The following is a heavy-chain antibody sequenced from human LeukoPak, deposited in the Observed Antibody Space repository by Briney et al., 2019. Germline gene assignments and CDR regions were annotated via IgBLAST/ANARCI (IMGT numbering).Heavy chain of an antibody. Sequence: GASVKVSCKASGYTFTSYGISWVRQAPGQGLEWMGWISSYNVNTNDAQKLQGRVTMTTDTSTSTAYMEVRSLRSDDTAVYYRARDRSGYEGGDYWGQGTLVTVSS. CDR2: ISSYNVNT. V-gene: IGHV1-18*01. CDR3: ARDRSGYEGGDY. CDR1: GYTFTSYG. D-gene: IGHD5-12*01. J-gene: IGHJ4*02.